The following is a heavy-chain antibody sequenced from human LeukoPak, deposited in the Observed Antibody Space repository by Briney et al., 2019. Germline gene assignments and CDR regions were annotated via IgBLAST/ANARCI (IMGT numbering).Heavy chain of an antibody. V-gene: IGHV1-46*01. CDR3: ATGYGSGSYYSRKYYFDY. CDR2: INPSGGST. J-gene: IGHJ4*02. CDR1: GYTFTSYY. Sequence: GASVKVSCKASGYTFTSYYMHWVRQAPGQGLEWMGIINPSGGSTSYAQKFQGRVTMTEDTSTDTAYMELSSLRSEDTAVYYCATGYGSGSYYSRKYYFDYWGQGTLVTVSS. D-gene: IGHD3-10*01.